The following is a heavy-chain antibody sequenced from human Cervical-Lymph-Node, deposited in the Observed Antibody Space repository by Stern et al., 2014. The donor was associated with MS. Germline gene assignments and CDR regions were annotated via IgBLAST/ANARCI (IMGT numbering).Heavy chain of an antibody. D-gene: IGHD6-6*01. Sequence: QITWKESGPTLLKPTPTLTLTCNFSGFSLVTRGVGGGWIRQPPGRARGWLALIYWDDDKRYSPSLKSRLTITKDTYKNQVVLTMTNMDPVDTATYYCAHRSYSSSSDYFDYWGQGTLVTVSS. CDR2: IYWDDDK. J-gene: IGHJ4*02. CDR3: AHRSYSSSSDYFDY. V-gene: IGHV2-5*02. CDR1: GFSLVTRGVG.